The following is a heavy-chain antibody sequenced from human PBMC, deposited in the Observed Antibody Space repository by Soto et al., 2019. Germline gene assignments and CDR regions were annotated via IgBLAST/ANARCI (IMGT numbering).Heavy chain of an antibody. J-gene: IGHJ5*02. CDR3: ALRATGATNDWFDP. CDR2: ISTSSRYI. Sequence: SLRLSCAASGFTFSSYNMNWVRQAPGKGLEWVSSISTSSRYIYYADSVKGRFTISRDNAKKSLYLQMNSLRAEDTAMYYCALRATGATNDWFDPWGQGTLVTVSS. CDR1: GFTFSSYN. V-gene: IGHV3-21*01.